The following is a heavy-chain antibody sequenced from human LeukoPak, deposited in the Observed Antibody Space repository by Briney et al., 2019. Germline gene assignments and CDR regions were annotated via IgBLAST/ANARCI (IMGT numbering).Heavy chain of an antibody. Sequence: GGSLRLSCAASGFTVGGNYMTWVRQAPGKGLEWVSVIYSGGTTNYADSVKGRFTIFRDNPKKTLYLQMNSLRAEDTAVYYCARGDYYGSRLNAFDIWGQGTMVIASS. J-gene: IGHJ3*02. CDR1: GFTVGGNY. V-gene: IGHV3-66*01. D-gene: IGHD3-10*01. CDR2: IYSGGTT. CDR3: ARGDYYGSRLNAFDI.